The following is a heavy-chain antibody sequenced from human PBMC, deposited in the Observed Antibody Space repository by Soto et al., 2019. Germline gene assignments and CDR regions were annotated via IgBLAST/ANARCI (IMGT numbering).Heavy chain of an antibody. CDR2: FYSGSTK. Sequence: PGGSLRLSCVVSGFSVSGSYMSWVRQAPAKGLELVSVFYSGSTKYYADSVKGRFTISRHNSENTLYLQMNSLRAEDTAVYYCARDSGSYGPSADYYYYYMDVWGKGTTVTVSS. J-gene: IGHJ6*03. CDR1: GFSVSGSY. D-gene: IGHD4-17*01. V-gene: IGHV3-53*01. CDR3: ARDSGSYGPSADYYYYYMDV.